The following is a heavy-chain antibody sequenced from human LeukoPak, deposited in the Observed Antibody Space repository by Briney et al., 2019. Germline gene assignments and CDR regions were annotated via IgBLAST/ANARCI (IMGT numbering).Heavy chain of an antibody. CDR1: GYSISSGYY. V-gene: IGHV4-38-2*02. J-gene: IGHJ5*02. CDR2: IHHSGST. CDR3: ARLPVGATLT. Sequence: SETLSLTCIVSGYSISSGYYWGWIRQPPGKGLEWIGMIHHSGSTYYNPSLKSRVTISVDTSKNQFSLKLSSVTAADTAVYYCARLPVGATLTWGQGTLVTVSS. D-gene: IGHD1-26*01.